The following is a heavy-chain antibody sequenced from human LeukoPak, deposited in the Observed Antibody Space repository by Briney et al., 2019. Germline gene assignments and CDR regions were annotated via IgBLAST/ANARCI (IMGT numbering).Heavy chain of an antibody. V-gene: IGHV4-39*01. D-gene: IGHD5-18*01. CDR3: ARLRYSYGRFDY. CDR1: GDSISRSSYY. CDR2: IYYSGST. J-gene: IGHJ4*02. Sequence: SETLSLTCAVSGDSISRSSYYWGWIRQPPGKGLEWIGSIYYSGSTYYNPSLKSRVTISVDTSKNQFSLKLSSVTAADTAVYYCARLRYSYGRFDYWGQGTLVTVSS.